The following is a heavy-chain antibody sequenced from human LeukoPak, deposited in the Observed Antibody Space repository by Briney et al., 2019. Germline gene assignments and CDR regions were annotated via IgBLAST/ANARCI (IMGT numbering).Heavy chain of an antibody. CDR3: ARDSRGYYDSSGYFDH. Sequence: PSETLSLTCTVSGGSVSSDSYYWSWIRQPPGKGLEWIGNIYYSGTTKQNPSLKSRVTLSVDTSKNQLYLKLNSVTAADTAVYYCARDSRGYYDSSGYFDHWGQGTLVTVSS. CDR1: GGSVSSDSYY. V-gene: IGHV4-61*01. D-gene: IGHD3-22*01. J-gene: IGHJ4*02. CDR2: IYYSGTT.